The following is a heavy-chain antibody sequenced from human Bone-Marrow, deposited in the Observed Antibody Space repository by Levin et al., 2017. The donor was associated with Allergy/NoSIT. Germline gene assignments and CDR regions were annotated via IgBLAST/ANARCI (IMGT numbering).Heavy chain of an antibody. J-gene: IGHJ6*02. D-gene: IGHD6-19*01. CDR1: GGTFNNHA. CDR3: ARVKYRSGFNWNQYFYYGMDV. V-gene: IGHV1-69*06. CDR2: IILASGTT. Sequence: RASVKVSCKASGGTFNNHAIGWVRQAPGQGLEWMGVIILASGTTKYAEKLQGRVTITADKSTSTAYVELSSLRYDDTALYYCARVKYRSGFNWNQYFYYGMDVWGQGTTVTVSS.